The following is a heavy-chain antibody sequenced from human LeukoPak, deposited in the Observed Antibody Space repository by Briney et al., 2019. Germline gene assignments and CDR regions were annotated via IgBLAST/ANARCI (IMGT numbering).Heavy chain of an antibody. V-gene: IGHV4-4*07. J-gene: IGHJ4*02. CDR3: ARTTAAATFDY. CDR2: IFASEST. CDR1: GRSISSYY. D-gene: IGHD2-15*01. Sequence: SETLSLTCTVSGRSISSYYWSWTRQPAGKGLEWIGRIFASESTNYNPSLKSRVTMSVDTSKNQFSLKLSSVTAAVTAVYYCARTTAAATFDYWGQGTLVTVSS.